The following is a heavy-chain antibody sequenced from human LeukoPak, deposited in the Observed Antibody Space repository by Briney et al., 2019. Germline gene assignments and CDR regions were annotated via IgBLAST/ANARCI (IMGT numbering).Heavy chain of an antibody. CDR2: ISYDGSNK. D-gene: IGHD3-3*01. J-gene: IGHJ4*02. CDR1: GFTFSIHA. CDR3: ASEIIFGSFDY. Sequence: GGSLRLSCAASGFTFSIHAMSWVRQAPGKGLEWVAVISYDGSNKYYADSVKGRFTISRDNSKNTLYLQMNSLRAEDTAVYYCASEIIFGSFDYWGQGTLVTVSS. V-gene: IGHV3-30*04.